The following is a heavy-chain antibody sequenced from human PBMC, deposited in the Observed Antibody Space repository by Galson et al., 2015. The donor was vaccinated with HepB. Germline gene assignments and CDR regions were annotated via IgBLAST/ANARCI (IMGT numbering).Heavy chain of an antibody. V-gene: IGHV1-3*01. CDR1: GYSFTSFA. CDR2: VNPGNGRT. Sequence: SVKVSCKASGYSFTSFAIHWVRQAPGQGLEWMGWVNPGNGRTKYSQKFQGRISITRDTSATTAYMALSSLRSEDTAVYYCAREGGGFYYLVYWGRGTLVTVSS. CDR3: AREGGGFYYLVY. J-gene: IGHJ4*02. D-gene: IGHD4-23*01.